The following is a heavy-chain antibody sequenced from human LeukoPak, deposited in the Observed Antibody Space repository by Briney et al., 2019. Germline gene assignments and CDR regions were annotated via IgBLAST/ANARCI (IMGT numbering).Heavy chain of an antibody. V-gene: IGHV4-61*02. CDR2: IYTSGST. CDR1: GGSISSGSYY. CDR3: ARHFPQKGGGITMVRGVRQPRGAFDI. J-gene: IGHJ3*02. Sequence: SETLSLTCTVSGGSISSGSYYWSWIRQPAGKGLEWIGRIYTSGSTNYNPSLKSRVTISVDTSKNQFSLRLSSVTAADPAVYYCARHFPQKGGGITMVRGVRQPRGAFDIWGQGTMVTVSS. D-gene: IGHD3-10*01.